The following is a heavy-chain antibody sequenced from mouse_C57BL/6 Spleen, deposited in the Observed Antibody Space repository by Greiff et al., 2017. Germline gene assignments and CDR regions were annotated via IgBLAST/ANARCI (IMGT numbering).Heavy chain of an antibody. D-gene: IGHD4-1*01. CDR1: GYTFTSYW. J-gene: IGHJ2*01. CDR2: IDPSDSYT. Sequence: QVQLQQPGAELVRPGTSVKLSCKASGYTFTSYWMHWVKQRPGQGLEWIGVIDPSDSYTNYTQKFKGKATLTVDTSSSTAYMQLSSLTSEDSAVYYCARRNWADYWGQGTTLTVSS. CDR3: ARRNWADY. V-gene: IGHV1-59*01.